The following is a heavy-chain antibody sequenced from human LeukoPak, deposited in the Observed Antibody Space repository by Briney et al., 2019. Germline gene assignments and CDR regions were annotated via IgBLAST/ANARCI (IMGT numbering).Heavy chain of an antibody. Sequence: PGGSLRLSCAASGFTFDDYAMHWVRQAPGKGLEWVSGISWNSGSIGYADSVKGRFTISRDTSKNTLYLQINSLRVEDTAVYYCARGAGYNYPYYFDYWGQGTLVTVSS. V-gene: IGHV3-9*01. D-gene: IGHD5-24*01. CDR1: GFTFDDYA. CDR2: ISWNSGSI. CDR3: ARGAGYNYPYYFDY. J-gene: IGHJ4*02.